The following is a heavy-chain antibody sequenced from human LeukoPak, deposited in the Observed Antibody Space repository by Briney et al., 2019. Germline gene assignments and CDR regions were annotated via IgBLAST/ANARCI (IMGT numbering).Heavy chain of an antibody. Sequence: PGGSLRLSCAASGFTFSSYSMNWVRQAPGKGLEWVANMNQDASERYYVESVKGRFTISRDNAKNSLYLQMNSLRAEDTAVYYCARDKRGGSYGDYWGQGTLVTVSS. CDR3: ARDKRGGSYGDY. J-gene: IGHJ4*02. CDR2: MNQDASER. D-gene: IGHD1-26*01. V-gene: IGHV3-7*01. CDR1: GFTFSSYS.